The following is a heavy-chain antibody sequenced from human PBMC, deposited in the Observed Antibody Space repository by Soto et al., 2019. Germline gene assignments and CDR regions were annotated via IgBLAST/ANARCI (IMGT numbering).Heavy chain of an antibody. CDR1: GGTFSSYT. CDR3: ARCPVDIVATTYYYYGMDV. J-gene: IGHJ6*02. CDR2: IIPILGIA. Sequence: QVQLVQSGAEVKKPGSSVKGSCKASGGTFSSYTISWVRQAPGQGLEWMGRIIPILGIANYAQKFQGRVTITADKSTSTAYMELSSLRSEDTAVYYCARCPVDIVATTYYYYGMDVWGQGTTVTVSS. V-gene: IGHV1-69*02. D-gene: IGHD5-12*01.